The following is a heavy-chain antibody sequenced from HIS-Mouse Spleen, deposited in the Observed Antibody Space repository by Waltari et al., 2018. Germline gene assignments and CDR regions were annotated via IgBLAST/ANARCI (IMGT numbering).Heavy chain of an antibody. CDR1: GGSISSSIYY. CDR3: AREIPYSSSWYDWYFDL. Sequence: QLQLQESGPGLVKPSETLSLTCTVSGGSISSSIYYWGGIRQPPGKGLEGIGSVYYSGSTYYNPSLKSRVTISVDTSKNQFSLKLSSVTAADTAVYYCAREIPYSSSWYDWYFDLWGRGTLVTVSS. J-gene: IGHJ2*01. V-gene: IGHV4-39*07. D-gene: IGHD6-13*01. CDR2: VYYSGST.